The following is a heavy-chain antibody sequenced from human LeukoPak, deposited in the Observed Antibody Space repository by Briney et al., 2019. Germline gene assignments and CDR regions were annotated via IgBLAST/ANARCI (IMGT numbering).Heavy chain of an antibody. D-gene: IGHD3-10*01. CDR2: ISSSGSTI. CDR1: GFTFSDYY. J-gene: IGHJ4*02. Sequence: GGSLRLSCAASGFTFSDYYMSWIRQAPGKGLEWVSYISSSGSTIYYADSVKGRFTISRDNAKNSLYLQMNSLRAEDTAVYYCARSPPKRFGELLYLDYWGQGTLVTVSS. V-gene: IGHV3-11*01. CDR3: ARSPPKRFGELLYLDY.